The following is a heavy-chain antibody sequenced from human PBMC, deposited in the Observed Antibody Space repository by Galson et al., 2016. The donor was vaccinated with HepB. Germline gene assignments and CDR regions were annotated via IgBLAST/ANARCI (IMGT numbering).Heavy chain of an antibody. Sequence: SLRLSCAASGFTFSGYAMSWVRQAPGKGLECVSSISGNGGTTYYADSVKGRFPISRDNSKNTLYLQMNSLRADDTAVYYCAKTLLGGMDVWGQGTMVTV. CDR2: ISGNGGTT. CDR1: GFTFSGYA. CDR3: AKTLLGGMDV. D-gene: IGHD1-14*01. V-gene: IGHV3-23*01. J-gene: IGHJ3*01.